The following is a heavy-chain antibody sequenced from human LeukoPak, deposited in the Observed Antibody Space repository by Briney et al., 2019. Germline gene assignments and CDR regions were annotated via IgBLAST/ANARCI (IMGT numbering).Heavy chain of an antibody. CDR1: GGSFSRYY. Sequence: PSETLSLICSVSGGSFSRYYWRWIPQPPGKGLEWSGYIYYSGSTNYNPSLKSRVTMSVDTSELRCSLKLGSVTAADTGVYYCASGKGGSQLDPWGQGTLVTVSS. J-gene: IGHJ5*02. V-gene: IGHV4-59*13. CDR3: ASGKGGSQLDP. D-gene: IGHD4-23*01. CDR2: IYYSGST.